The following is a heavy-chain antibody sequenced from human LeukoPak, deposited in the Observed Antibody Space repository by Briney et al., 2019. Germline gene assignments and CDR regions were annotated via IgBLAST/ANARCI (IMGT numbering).Heavy chain of an antibody. D-gene: IGHD6-6*01. J-gene: IGHJ4*02. Sequence: SETLSLTCTVSGGSISSSSYYWGWIRQPPGKGLEWIGSIYYSGSTYYNPSLKSRVTISVDTSKNQFSLKLSSVTAADTAVYYCARGRPGSSSSQFDYWGQGTLVTVSS. CDR2: IYYSGST. CDR3: ARGRPGSSSSQFDY. V-gene: IGHV4-39*01. CDR1: GGSISSSSYY.